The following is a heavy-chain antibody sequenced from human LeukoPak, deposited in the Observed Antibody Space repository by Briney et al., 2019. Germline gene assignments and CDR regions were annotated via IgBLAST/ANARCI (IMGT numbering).Heavy chain of an antibody. Sequence: PSETLSLTCTVSGGSISSSSYYWGWIRQPPGKGLEWIGSIYYSGSTYYNPSLKSRVTISVDTSKNQFSLKLSSVTAADTAVYYCARVGATVVTLDYWGQGTLVTVSS. CDR1: GGSISSSSYY. J-gene: IGHJ4*02. V-gene: IGHV4-39*07. D-gene: IGHD4-23*01. CDR3: ARVGATVVTLDY. CDR2: IYYSGST.